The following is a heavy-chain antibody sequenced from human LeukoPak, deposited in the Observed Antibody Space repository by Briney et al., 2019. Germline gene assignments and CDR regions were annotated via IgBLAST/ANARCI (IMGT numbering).Heavy chain of an antibody. Sequence: ASVKVSCKASGYTFTSYDINWVRQATGQGLEWMGWVNPNSGRRGYLQKFQGRVTFTRNTSIDTAYMELSSLRSEDTAVYYCARGQGAENYMDVWGKGTTVTVSS. V-gene: IGHV1-8*01. J-gene: IGHJ6*03. CDR3: ARGQGAENYMDV. D-gene: IGHD3-16*01. CDR2: VNPNSGRR. CDR1: GYTFTSYD.